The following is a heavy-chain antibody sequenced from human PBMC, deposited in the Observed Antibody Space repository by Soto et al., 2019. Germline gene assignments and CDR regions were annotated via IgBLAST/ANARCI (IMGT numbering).Heavy chain of an antibody. V-gene: IGHV1-69*13. D-gene: IGHD2-2*01. Sequence: RASLKVSCKASGSTFSSYAIRWVRQAPGQGLEWMGGIIPIFGTANYAQKFQGRVTITADESTSTAYMELSSLRSEDTAVFYCARYCSSTTCHYYYGIDYWGQGTTVTVSS. J-gene: IGHJ6*02. CDR3: ARYCSSTTCHYYYGIDY. CDR2: IIPIFGTA. CDR1: GSTFSSYA.